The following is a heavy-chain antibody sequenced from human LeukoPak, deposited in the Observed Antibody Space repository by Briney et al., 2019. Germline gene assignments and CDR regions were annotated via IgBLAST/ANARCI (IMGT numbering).Heavy chain of an antibody. CDR2: INHSGST. CDR3: ARAPSSGWYRSYFDY. J-gene: IGHJ4*02. V-gene: IGHV4-39*07. Sequence: SETLSLTCTVSGGSIGSTNYYWGWIRQPPGKGLEWIGEINHSGSTNYNPSLKSRVTISVDTSKNQFSLKLSSVTAADTAVYYCARAPSSGWYRSYFDYWGQGTLVTVSS. D-gene: IGHD6-19*01. CDR1: GGSIGSTNYY.